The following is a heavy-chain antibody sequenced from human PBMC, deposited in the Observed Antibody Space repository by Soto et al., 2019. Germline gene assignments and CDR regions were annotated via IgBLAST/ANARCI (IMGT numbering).Heavy chain of an antibody. CDR2: IYYSGST. Sequence: QLQLQESGPGLVKPSETLSLTCTVSGGSISSSSYYWGWIRQPPGKGLEWIGSIYYSGSTYYNPSLKSRVTISVDTSQNQFSLKLSSVTAADTAVYYCARHGMYYYDSSGYYYSPYYFDYWGQGTLVTVSS. CDR1: GGSISSSSYY. J-gene: IGHJ4*02. D-gene: IGHD3-22*01. V-gene: IGHV4-39*01. CDR3: ARHGMYYYDSSGYYYSPYYFDY.